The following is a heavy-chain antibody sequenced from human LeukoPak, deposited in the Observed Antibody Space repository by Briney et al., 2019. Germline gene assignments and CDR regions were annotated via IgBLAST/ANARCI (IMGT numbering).Heavy chain of an antibody. Sequence: GGSLRLSCAASGLTFTTYGFTWVRQAPGKGLEWVSAISGSGDNMYYADSVKGRFTISRDNPKNILYLQMDSLRAEDTAMYYCAKDGGYWGQGTLATVSS. CDR3: AKDGGY. J-gene: IGHJ4*02. D-gene: IGHD2-15*01. CDR1: GLTFTTYG. V-gene: IGHV3-23*01. CDR2: ISGSGDNM.